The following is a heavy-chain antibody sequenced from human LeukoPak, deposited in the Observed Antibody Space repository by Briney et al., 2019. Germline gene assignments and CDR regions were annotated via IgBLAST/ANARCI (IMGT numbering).Heavy chain of an antibody. CDR2: INHSGST. CDR1: GGSFSGYY. D-gene: IGHD5-18*01. J-gene: IGHJ4*02. V-gene: IGHV4-34*01. CDR3: ARGDTAMVNFDY. Sequence: SETLSLTCAVYGGSFSGYYWSRIRQPPGKGLEWIGEINHSGSTNYNPSLTSRVTISVDTSKNQFSLKLSSVTAADTAVYYCARGDTAMVNFDYWGQGTLVTVSS.